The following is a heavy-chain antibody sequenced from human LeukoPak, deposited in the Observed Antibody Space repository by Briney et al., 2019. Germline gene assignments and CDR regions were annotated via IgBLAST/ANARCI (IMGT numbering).Heavy chain of an antibody. CDR2: VYYTGST. CDR3: ARLLVRGNTEDY. J-gene: IGHJ4*02. D-gene: IGHD3-10*01. CDR1: GGSISSYY. Sequence: SETLSLTCTVSGGSISSYYWSWVRQPPGKGLEWIGFVYYTGSTNYSPSLKSRVTISVDTSKNQFSLKLRSVTAADTAMYYCARLLVRGNTEDYWGQGTLVTVSS. V-gene: IGHV4-59*01.